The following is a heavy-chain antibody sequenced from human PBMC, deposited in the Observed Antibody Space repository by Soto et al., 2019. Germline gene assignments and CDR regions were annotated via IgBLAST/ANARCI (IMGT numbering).Heavy chain of an antibody. Sequence: QVQLVQSGAEVKKPGASVKVSCKASGYTFTNFYIHWVRQAPGQVLEWMAIINPLGGSTNYAQQFQGRVTVTMDTSASTVYMELSSLRSEDTAVYYCGRGLFTGDYWGQGTPVTVSS. D-gene: IGHD3-10*02. CDR2: INPLGGST. CDR1: GYTFTNFY. J-gene: IGHJ4*02. V-gene: IGHV1-46*03. CDR3: GRGLFTGDY.